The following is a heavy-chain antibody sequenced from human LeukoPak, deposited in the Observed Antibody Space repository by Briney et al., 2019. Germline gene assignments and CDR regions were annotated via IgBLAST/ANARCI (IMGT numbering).Heavy chain of an antibody. Sequence: ASVKVSCKASGYTFTSYDINWVRQATGQGLEWVGWMNPNSGNTGYAQKFQGRVTMTRNTSISTAYMELSSLRSEDTAVYYCARGEYFDWLPNWFDPWGQGTLVTVSS. CDR1: GYTFTSYD. J-gene: IGHJ5*02. CDR3: ARGEYFDWLPNWFDP. CDR2: MNPNSGNT. D-gene: IGHD3-9*01. V-gene: IGHV1-8*01.